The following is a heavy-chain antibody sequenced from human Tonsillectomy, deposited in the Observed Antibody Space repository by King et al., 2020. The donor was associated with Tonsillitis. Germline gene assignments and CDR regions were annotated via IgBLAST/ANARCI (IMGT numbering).Heavy chain of an antibody. CDR2: IYSGGTP. CDR1: GFTVSSDY. V-gene: IGHV3-66*01. Sequence: VQLVESGGNLVQPGGSLRLSCTASGFTVSSDYMSWVRQAPGKGLEWVPIIYSGGTPYYADSVKDRFTISRDNSKNTLYLQMNSLRAEDTAVYYCARGKTFDYWGQGTLVTVSS. J-gene: IGHJ4*02. CDR3: ARGKTFDY.